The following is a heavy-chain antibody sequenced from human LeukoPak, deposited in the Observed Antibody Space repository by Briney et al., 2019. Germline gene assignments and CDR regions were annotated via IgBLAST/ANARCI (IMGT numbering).Heavy chain of an antibody. CDR2: IYYSGST. V-gene: IGHV4-59*01. CDR3: ARATEMITMHALGFDY. Sequence: SETLSLTCTVSGGSISSYYWSWIRQPPGKGLEWIGYIYYSGSTNYNPSLKSRVTISVDTSKNQFSLKLSSVTAADTAVYYCARATEMITMHALGFDYWGQGTLVTVSP. CDR1: GGSISSYY. D-gene: IGHD3-10*01. J-gene: IGHJ4*02.